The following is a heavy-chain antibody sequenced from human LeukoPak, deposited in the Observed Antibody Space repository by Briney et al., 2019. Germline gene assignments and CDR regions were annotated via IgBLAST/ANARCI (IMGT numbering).Heavy chain of an antibody. J-gene: IGHJ4*02. D-gene: IGHD2-21*02. CDR3: ARNRLYCAGDCYEVFDS. CDR2: IDSGGRLT. Sequence: PGGSLRLSCAAAGFDFNSHSMNWVRQAPGKGLEWISHIDSGGRLTYYADSVRGRFSISRDIAKNSVFLQMNNLRVEDSAVYYCARNRLYCAGDCYEVFDSWGQGTLVTVSS. CDR1: GFDFNSHS. V-gene: IGHV3-48*01.